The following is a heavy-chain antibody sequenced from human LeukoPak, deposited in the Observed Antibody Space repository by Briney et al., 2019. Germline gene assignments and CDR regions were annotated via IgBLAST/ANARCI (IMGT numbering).Heavy chain of an antibody. CDR1: GLTFSSYG. V-gene: IGHV3-33*01. CDR3: ARGVYYYDSSGYPTLDY. Sequence: GGSLRLSCAASGLTFSSYGMHWVRQAPGKGLEWVAVILYDGSNKYYADSVKGRFTISRDNSKNTLYLQMNSLRAEDTAVYYCARGVYYYDSSGYPTLDYWGQGTLVTVSS. D-gene: IGHD3-22*01. J-gene: IGHJ4*02. CDR2: ILYDGSNK.